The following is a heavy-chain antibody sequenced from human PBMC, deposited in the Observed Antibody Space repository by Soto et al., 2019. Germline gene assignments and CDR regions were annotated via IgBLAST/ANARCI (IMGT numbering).Heavy chain of an antibody. CDR2: IYGGGET. J-gene: IGHJ6*02. CDR3: ARVDFGDLEGLVYGMDV. V-gene: IGHV3-53*02. D-gene: IGHD2-21*02. Sequence: EVQLMQTGGGLIQPGGSLRLSCAASGFSVSNDYMTWVRQAPGKGLECVAVIYGGGETYYADSVKGRFIISRDKSKNTVDLQMNSLRVEDTAVYYCARVDFGDLEGLVYGMDVWGRGTTVTVSS. CDR1: GFSVSNDY.